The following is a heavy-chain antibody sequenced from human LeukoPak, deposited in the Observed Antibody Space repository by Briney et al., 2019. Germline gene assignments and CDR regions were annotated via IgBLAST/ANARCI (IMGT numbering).Heavy chain of an antibody. Sequence: ASVKVSCKSSGYTFSDYDINWVRQVAGQGLEWMGWMNPDSGNTGYAQKFQGRVIMTRDTSINTAYMELTSLRSEDTAVYYCARARSYRYQLNALSYWFDPWGQGTLVTVSS. CDR2: MNPDSGNT. CDR3: ARARSYRYQLNALSYWFDP. CDR1: GYTFSDYD. V-gene: IGHV1-8*02. D-gene: IGHD3-16*02. J-gene: IGHJ5*02.